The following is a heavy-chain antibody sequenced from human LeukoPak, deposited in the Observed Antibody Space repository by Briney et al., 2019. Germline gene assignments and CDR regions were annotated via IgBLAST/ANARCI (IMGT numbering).Heavy chain of an antibody. Sequence: PSETLSLTCTVSGGSISSGDYYWSWIRQPPGKGLEWIGYIYYSGSTYYNPSLKSRVTISVDTSKNQFSLKLSSVTAADTAVYYCARDDYSEYYYYGMDVWGQGTTVTVSS. CDR2: IYYSGST. CDR1: GGSISSGDYY. V-gene: IGHV4-30-4*01. J-gene: IGHJ6*02. D-gene: IGHD4-11*01. CDR3: ARDDYSEYYYYGMDV.